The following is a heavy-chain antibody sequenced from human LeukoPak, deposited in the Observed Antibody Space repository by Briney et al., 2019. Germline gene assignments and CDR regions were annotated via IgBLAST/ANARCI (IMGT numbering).Heavy chain of an antibody. Sequence: PGGSLRLSCAASGFTFDDYAMHWVRQAPGKGLEWVSGISWNSGSIGYADSVKGRFTISRDNAKNSLYLQMNSLRAEDTAVYYCAPLAEVGGNWFDPWGQGTLVTVSS. CDR1: GFTFDDYA. CDR3: APLAEVGGNWFDP. D-gene: IGHD6-13*01. CDR2: ISWNSGSI. V-gene: IGHV3-9*01. J-gene: IGHJ5*02.